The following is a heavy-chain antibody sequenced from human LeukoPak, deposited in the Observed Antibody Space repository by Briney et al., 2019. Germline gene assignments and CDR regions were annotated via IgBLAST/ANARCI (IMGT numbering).Heavy chain of an antibody. V-gene: IGHV3-30*02. J-gene: IGHJ6*04. Sequence: GGSLRLSCEASGFIFSSYGTHWVRQAPGKGLEWVAFIRYDGINKYYADSVKGRFTISRDNSQNTVSLQMNSLRAEDTAVYYCAELGITMIGGVWGKGTTVTISS. CDR3: AELGITMIGGV. CDR2: IRYDGINK. D-gene: IGHD3-10*02. CDR1: GFIFSSYG.